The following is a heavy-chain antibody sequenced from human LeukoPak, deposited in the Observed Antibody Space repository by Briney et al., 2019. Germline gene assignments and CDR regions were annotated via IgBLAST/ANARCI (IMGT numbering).Heavy chain of an antibody. CDR2: ISSSGGRT. CDR3: AKVLSQGYPNSWTNWFDS. CDR1: GFTFSNYA. D-gene: IGHD6-13*01. J-gene: IGHJ5*01. Sequence: PGGSLRLSCAAYGFTFSNYAMNWVRQAPGKGPEWVSAISSSGGRTFYAASEEGRFTVSRDNSKSTLYLQMSSLRAEDTAVYSCAKVLSQGYPNSWTNWFDSWGQGALVTVFS. V-gene: IGHV3-23*01.